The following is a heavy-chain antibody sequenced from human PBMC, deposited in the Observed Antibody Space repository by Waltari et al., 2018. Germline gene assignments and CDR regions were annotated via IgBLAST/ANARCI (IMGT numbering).Heavy chain of an antibody. J-gene: IGHJ4*02. V-gene: IGHV3-15*01. Sequence: EVQLVECGGGLVEHGGSLRLSCAGSGFTFSPSWMHWVRQAPGKGVEWVGRMKSKINGVTTEYGAPLKGRLTISSTDSKNKVYLKMNSLTPEDTGVYYCGDFTAFHNWGQGSLVTVS. D-gene: IGHD2-8*02. CDR2: MKSKINGVTT. CDR1: GFTFSPSW. CDR3: GDFTAFHN.